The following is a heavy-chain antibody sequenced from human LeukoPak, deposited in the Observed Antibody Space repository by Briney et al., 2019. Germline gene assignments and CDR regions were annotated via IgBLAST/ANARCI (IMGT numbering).Heavy chain of an antibody. V-gene: IGHV3-20*04. Sequence: GGSLRLSCAASGFTFDDYGMSWVRHAPGKGLEWVSGINWNGGSTGYADSVKGRFTISRDNAKNSLYLQMNSLRAEDTALYYCARDRGFGELSPFDYWGQGTLVTVSS. CDR3: ARDRGFGELSPFDY. CDR2: INWNGGST. D-gene: IGHD3-10*01. CDR1: GFTFDDYG. J-gene: IGHJ4*02.